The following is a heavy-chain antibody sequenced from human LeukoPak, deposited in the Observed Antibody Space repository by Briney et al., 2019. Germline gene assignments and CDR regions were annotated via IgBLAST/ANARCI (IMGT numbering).Heavy chain of an antibody. V-gene: IGHV1-46*01. CDR3: ARVIPEGSGSPIDY. D-gene: IGHD3-10*01. CDR2: INPNGGST. Sequence: ASVKVSCKASGYTFTSHYIHWVRQAPGQGLEWMGIINPNGGSTGYAQKFQGRVTLTRDTSTSTVYMELSSLRSEDTAVYYCARVIPEGSGSPIDYWGQGTLVTVSS. J-gene: IGHJ4*02. CDR1: GYTFTSHY.